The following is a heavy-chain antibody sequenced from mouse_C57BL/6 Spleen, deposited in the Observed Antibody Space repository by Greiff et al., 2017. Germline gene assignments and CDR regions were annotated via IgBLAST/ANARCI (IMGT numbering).Heavy chain of an antibody. V-gene: IGHV1-82*01. J-gene: IGHJ2*01. Sequence: QVQLKQSGPELVKPGASVKISCKASGYAFSSSWMNWVKQRPGKGLEWIGRIYPGDGDTNYNGKFKGKATLTADKSSSTAYMQLSSLTSEDSAVYFCANNYVSRYFTLFDYWGQGTTLTVSS. D-gene: IGHD1-1*01. CDR2: IYPGDGDT. CDR3: ANNYVSRYFTLFDY. CDR1: GYAFSSSW.